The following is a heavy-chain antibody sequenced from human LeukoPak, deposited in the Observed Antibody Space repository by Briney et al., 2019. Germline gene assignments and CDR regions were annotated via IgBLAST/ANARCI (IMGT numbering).Heavy chain of an antibody. CDR3: AGGQGWHFDL. CDR1: GFTFSSYS. J-gene: IGHJ2*01. D-gene: IGHD2-15*01. Sequence: GGSLRLSCAASGFTFSSYSMDWVRQAPGKGLEWVSSISSSSSYIYYADSVKGRFTISRDTTSLFLQMSSLRAEDTAVYYCAGGQGWHFDLWGRGTLITVSS. CDR2: ISSSSSYI. V-gene: IGHV3-21*01.